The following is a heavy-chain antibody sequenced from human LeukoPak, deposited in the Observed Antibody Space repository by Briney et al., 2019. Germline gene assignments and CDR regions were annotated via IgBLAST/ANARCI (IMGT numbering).Heavy chain of an antibody. Sequence: ASVKVSCKASGYTFTSYGISWVRQAPGQGLEWMGWISAYNGNTNYAQKLQGRVTMTTDTSTSTAYMEPRSLRSDDTAVYYCARGRPDIVVVVAANDPTGYYYYMDVWGKGTTVTVSS. D-gene: IGHD2-15*01. CDR3: ARGRPDIVVVVAANDPTGYYYYMDV. CDR1: GYTFTSYG. CDR2: ISAYNGNT. V-gene: IGHV1-18*01. J-gene: IGHJ6*03.